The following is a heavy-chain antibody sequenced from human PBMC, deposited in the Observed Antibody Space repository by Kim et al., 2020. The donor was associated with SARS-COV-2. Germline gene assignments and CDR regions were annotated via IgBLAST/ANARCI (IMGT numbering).Heavy chain of an antibody. CDR3: ARRGRCSGGSCPYGMDV. Sequence: LKSRVTMSVDTSKNQFSLKLSSLTAADTAVYYCARRGRCSGGSCPYGMDVWGQGTAVTVSS. V-gene: IGHV4-59*08. D-gene: IGHD2-15*01. J-gene: IGHJ6*02.